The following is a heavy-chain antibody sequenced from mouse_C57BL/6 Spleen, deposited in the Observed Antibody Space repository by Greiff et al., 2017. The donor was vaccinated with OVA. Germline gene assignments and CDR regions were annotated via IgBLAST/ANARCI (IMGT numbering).Heavy chain of an antibody. J-gene: IGHJ4*01. D-gene: IGHD1-1*01. V-gene: IGHV1-54*01. CDR2: INPGSGGT. Sequence: QVQLKESGAELVRPGTSVKVSCKASGYAFTNYLIEWVKQRTGQGLVWSGVINPGSGGTNYNAKFKGKATLTADKSDSTAYMQLSSLTSEDSAVYFCARSDGSSYGYAMDYWGQGTSVTVSS. CDR1: GYAFTNYL. CDR3: ARSDGSSYGYAMDY.